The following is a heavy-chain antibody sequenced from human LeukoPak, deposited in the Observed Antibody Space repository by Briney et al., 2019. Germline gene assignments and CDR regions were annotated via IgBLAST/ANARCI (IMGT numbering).Heavy chain of an antibody. D-gene: IGHD5-18*01. J-gene: IGHJ6*03. V-gene: IGHV3-30*04. CDR1: GLTFSSYA. CDR3: ARDRGYSYGYYYYYYMDV. CDR2: ISYDGSNK. Sequence: GGSLRLSCAASGLTFSSYAMHWVRQAPGKGLEWVAVISYDGSNKYYADSVKGRFTISRDNSKNTLYLQMNSLRAEDTAVYYCARDRGYSYGYYYYYYMDVWGKGTTVTVSS.